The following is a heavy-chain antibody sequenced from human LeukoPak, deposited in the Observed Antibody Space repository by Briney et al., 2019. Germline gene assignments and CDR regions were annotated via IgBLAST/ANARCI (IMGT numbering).Heavy chain of an antibody. CDR2: ISYDGSNK. V-gene: IGHV3-30*04. CDR1: GFTFSSYA. CDR3: ARDRGYSGYDTYGMDV. Sequence: PGGSLRLSCAASGFTFSSYAMHWVRQAPGKGLEWVAVISYDGSNKYYADSVKGRFTISRDNSKNTLYLQMNSLRAEDTAEYYCARDRGYSGYDTYGMDVWGKGTTVTVSS. J-gene: IGHJ6*04. D-gene: IGHD5-12*01.